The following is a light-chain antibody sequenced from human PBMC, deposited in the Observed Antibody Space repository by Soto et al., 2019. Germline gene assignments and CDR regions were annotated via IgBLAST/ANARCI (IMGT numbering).Light chain of an antibody. Sequence: EIVLTQSPGTLSLSPGERATLSCRASQSISSSYLAWYQQKTGQAPRLLIYGASSRATGIPDRFSGSGSGTEFTLTLSRLEPEDFAVYYCQQYGHSPPFTFGPGTKVDIK. CDR2: GAS. CDR3: QQYGHSPPFT. CDR1: QSISSSY. J-gene: IGKJ3*01. V-gene: IGKV3-20*01.